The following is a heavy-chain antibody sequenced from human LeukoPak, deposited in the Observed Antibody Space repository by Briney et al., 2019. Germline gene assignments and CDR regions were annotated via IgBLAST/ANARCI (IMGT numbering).Heavy chain of an antibody. CDR1: GFTFNNAW. V-gene: IGHV3-21*01. Sequence: GGSLRLSCAASGFTFNNAWMSWVRQAPGKGLEWVSSISSDSSYIYYADSVRGRLTISRDNAKNSLYLQMNSLRAEDTAVYYCARDVSRISDYWGQGTLVTVSS. D-gene: IGHD2-15*01. J-gene: IGHJ4*02. CDR3: ARDVSRISDY. CDR2: ISSDSSYI.